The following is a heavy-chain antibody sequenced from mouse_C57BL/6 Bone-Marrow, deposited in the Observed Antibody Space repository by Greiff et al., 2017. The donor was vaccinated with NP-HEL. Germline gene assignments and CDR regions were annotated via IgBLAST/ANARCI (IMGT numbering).Heavy chain of an antibody. CDR3: ARWDTTVVPTGYFDY. Sequence: QVQLQQPGAELVKPGASVKLSCKASGYTFTSYWMHWVKQRPGRGLEWIGRIDPNSGGTKYNEKFKSKATMTVDKPSSTAYMQLSSLTSEDSAVYYCARWDTTVVPTGYFDYWGQGTTLTVSS. CDR1: GYTFTSYW. CDR2: IDPNSGGT. J-gene: IGHJ2*01. D-gene: IGHD1-1*01. V-gene: IGHV1-72*01.